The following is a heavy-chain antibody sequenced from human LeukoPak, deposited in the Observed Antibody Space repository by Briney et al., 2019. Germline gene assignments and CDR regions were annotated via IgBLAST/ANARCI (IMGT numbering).Heavy chain of an antibody. CDR3: AREGVSAYYDFWSGYYFDY. V-gene: IGHV3-33*01. CDR1: GFTFSSYG. D-gene: IGHD3-3*01. Sequence: PGGSLRLSCAASGFTFSSYGMHWVRQAPGKGLEWVAVIWYDGSNKYYADSVKGRFTISRDNSKNTLYLRMNSLRAEDTAVYYCAREGVSAYYDFWSGYYFDYWGQGTLVTVSS. CDR2: IWYDGSNK. J-gene: IGHJ4*02.